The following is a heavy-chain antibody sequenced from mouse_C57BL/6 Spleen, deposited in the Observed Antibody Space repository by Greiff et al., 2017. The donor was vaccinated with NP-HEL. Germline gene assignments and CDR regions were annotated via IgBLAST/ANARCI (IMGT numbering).Heavy chain of an antibody. J-gene: IGHJ2*01. CDR1: GFTFSSYG. CDR2: ISSGGSYT. D-gene: IGHD1-1*01. CDR3: ARHAHASYGSRFDY. V-gene: IGHV5-6*01. Sequence: EVMLVESGGDLVKPGGSLKLSCAASGFTFSSYGLSWVRQTPDKRLEWVATISSGGSYTYYPDSVKGRFTISRDNAKNTLYLQMSSLKSEDTAMYYCARHAHASYGSRFDYWGQGTTLTVSS.